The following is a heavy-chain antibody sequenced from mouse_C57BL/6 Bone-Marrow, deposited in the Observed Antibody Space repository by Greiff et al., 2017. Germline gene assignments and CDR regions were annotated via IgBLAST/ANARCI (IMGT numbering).Heavy chain of an antibody. J-gene: IGHJ2*01. CDR3: ITTVVAPLGY. D-gene: IGHD1-1*01. V-gene: IGHV1-47*01. Sequence: VKLMESGAELVKPGASVKMSCKASGYTFTTYPIEWMKQNHGKSLEWIGNFHPYNDDTKYNEKFKGKATLTVEQSSSTVYLELSRLTSDDSAVYYPITTVVAPLGYWGQGTTLTVSS. CDR1: GYTFTTYP. CDR2: FHPYNDDT.